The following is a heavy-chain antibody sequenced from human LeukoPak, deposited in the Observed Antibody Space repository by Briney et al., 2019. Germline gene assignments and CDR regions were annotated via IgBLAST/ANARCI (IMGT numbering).Heavy chain of an antibody. CDR3: ARASGSYDFDY. D-gene: IGHD1-26*01. CDR1: GFTFSSYS. V-gene: IGHV3-48*02. J-gene: IGHJ4*02. CDR2: ISSSSGSI. Sequence: PGGSLRLSCAASGFTFSSYSMNWVRQAPGKGLEWVSYISSSSGSIYYADSVKGRFTISRDNAKNSLYLQMNSLRDADTAVYYCARASGSYDFDYWGQGTLVTVSS.